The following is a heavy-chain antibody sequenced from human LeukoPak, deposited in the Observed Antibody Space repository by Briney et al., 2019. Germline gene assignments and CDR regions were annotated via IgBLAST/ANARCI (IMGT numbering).Heavy chain of an antibody. J-gene: IGHJ4*02. CDR2: ISSSGST. CDR3: ARDRVILTGGFDY. CDR1: GGSISSYF. Sequence: SETLSLTCNVSGGSISSYFWSWIRQPAGKGLEWIGRISSSGSTNYNPSLKSRVTFSVDTSKNQFSLKLNSVTAADTAVYYCARDRVILTGGFDYWGQGTLVTVSS. V-gene: IGHV4-4*07. D-gene: IGHD3-9*01.